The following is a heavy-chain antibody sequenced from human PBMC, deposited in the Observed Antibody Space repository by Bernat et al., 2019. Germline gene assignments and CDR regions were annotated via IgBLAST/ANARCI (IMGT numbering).Heavy chain of an antibody. V-gene: IGHV4-34*01. CDR2: INHSGST. J-gene: IGHJ3*02. D-gene: IGHD3-10*01. CDR3: ARGGAGFGEFDDAFDI. CDR1: GGSFSGYY. Sequence: QVQLQQWGAGLLKPSETLSLTCAVYGGSFSGYYWSWIRQPPGKGLEWIGEINHSGSTNSNPSLKSRVTISVEPSKTPFSLKLFSVAAADPAVYYCARGGAGFGEFDDAFDIWGQGTMVTVSS.